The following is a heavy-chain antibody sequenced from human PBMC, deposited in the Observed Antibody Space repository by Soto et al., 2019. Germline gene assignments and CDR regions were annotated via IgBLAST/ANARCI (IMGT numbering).Heavy chain of an antibody. D-gene: IGHD3-3*01. CDR1: GGSFSGYY. J-gene: IGHJ5*02. Sequence: PSETLSLTCAVYGGSFSGYYWSWIRQPPGKGLEWIGEINHSGSTNYNPSLKSRVTISVDTSKNQFSLKLSSVTAADTAVYYCARGPAFWSGYLNWFDPWGQGTLVTVS. V-gene: IGHV4-34*01. CDR3: ARGPAFWSGYLNWFDP. CDR2: INHSGST.